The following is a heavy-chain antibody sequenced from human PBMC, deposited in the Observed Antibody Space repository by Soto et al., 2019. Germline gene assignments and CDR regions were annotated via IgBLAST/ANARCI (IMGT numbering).Heavy chain of an antibody. CDR2: VSGSGTNT. CDR3: AKGPHSSGWHYFDY. D-gene: IGHD6-19*01. Sequence: GGSLRLSCAVSGITLSSYAMTWVRQAPGKGLEWVSTVSGSGTNTNYGDSVKGRFTVSRDNSENTLFLQMISLRADDTAIYYCAKGPHSSGWHYFDYRGQGTLVTVSS. J-gene: IGHJ4*02. CDR1: GITLSSYA. V-gene: IGHV3-23*01.